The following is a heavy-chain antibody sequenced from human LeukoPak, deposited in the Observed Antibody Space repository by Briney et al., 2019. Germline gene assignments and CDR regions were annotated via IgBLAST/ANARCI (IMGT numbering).Heavy chain of an antibody. CDR2: ISYDGSNK. J-gene: IGHJ4*02. D-gene: IGHD3-22*01. Sequence: GGSLRLSCAASGFTFSSYAMHWVRQAPGKGLEWVAVISYDGSNKYYADSVKGRFTISRDNSKNTLYLQMNSLRAEDTAVYYCARDPYDSSGYYYSFDCWGQGTLVTVSS. V-gene: IGHV3-30*04. CDR3: ARDPYDSSGYYYSFDC. CDR1: GFTFSSYA.